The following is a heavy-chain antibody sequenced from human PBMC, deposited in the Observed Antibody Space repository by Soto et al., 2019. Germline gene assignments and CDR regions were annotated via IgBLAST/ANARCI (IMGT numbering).Heavy chain of an antibody. V-gene: IGHV2-5*01. D-gene: IGHD2-15*01. J-gene: IGHJ5*02. CDR2: IYWSDEE. CDR3: ALRGHCSGDSCYSA. CDR1: GFSLSTPGVG. Sequence: QITLKESGPTLVKPTQTLTLTCTFSGFSLSTPGVGVGWIRQPPGKALEWLALIYWSDEERYSPSLKNRLAITKDTSKNQVVLTMTNMDPVDTATYYWALRGHCSGDSCYSAWGQGSLVTVSS.